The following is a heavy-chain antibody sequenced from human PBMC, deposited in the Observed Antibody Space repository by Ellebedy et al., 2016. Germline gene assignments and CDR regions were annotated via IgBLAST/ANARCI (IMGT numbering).Heavy chain of an antibody. D-gene: IGHD3-10*01. J-gene: IGHJ4*02. CDR2: IGHDGTFQ. CDR3: ARDLQEGRYLDY. Sequence: GESLKISCAASGFTFSAYGMHWVRQAPGKGLEWVAVIGHDGTFQYCVDSLKGRFTISRDNSKNCLYLQMNSLTVEDTAMYYCARDLQEGRYLDYWGQGTLVTVSS. CDR1: GFTFSAYG. V-gene: IGHV3-33*01.